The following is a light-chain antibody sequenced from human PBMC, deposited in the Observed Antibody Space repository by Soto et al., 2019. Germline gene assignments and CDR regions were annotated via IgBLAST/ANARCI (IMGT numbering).Light chain of an antibody. CDR2: AAS. V-gene: IGKV1-33*01. J-gene: IGKJ3*01. CDR1: QGISNS. CDR3: QQYENRPFT. Sequence: DIQMTQSPSSLSASVGDRVTITCQASQGISNSLNWYQVKLGKAPNLLIYAASNLETGVPSRLSGSGSGTDFTFTISSLQPEDVGTYYCQQYENRPFTFGPGTKVAIK.